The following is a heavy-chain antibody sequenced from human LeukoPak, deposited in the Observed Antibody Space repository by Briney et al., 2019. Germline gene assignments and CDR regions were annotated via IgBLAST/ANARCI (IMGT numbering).Heavy chain of an antibody. CDR3: ARARPYYDSSGYYYVSIYGMDV. Sequence: GASVKVSCKASGYTFTSYGISWVRQAPGQGLEWMGWISAYNGNTNYAQKLQGRVTMTTDTSTSTAYMELRSLRSDDTAVYYCARARPYYDSSGYYYVSIYGMDVWGQGTTVTVSS. CDR1: GYTFTSYG. CDR2: ISAYNGNT. D-gene: IGHD3-22*01. J-gene: IGHJ6*02. V-gene: IGHV1-18*01.